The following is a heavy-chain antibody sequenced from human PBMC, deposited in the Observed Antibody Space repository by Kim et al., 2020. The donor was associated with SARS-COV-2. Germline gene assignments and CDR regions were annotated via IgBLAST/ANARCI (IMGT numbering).Heavy chain of an antibody. Sequence: PSLKSRVTISVDTSKNQFSLKLSSVTAADTAVYYCARASTHSGWYGYFDYWGQGTLVTVSS. V-gene: IGHV4-34*01. D-gene: IGHD6-19*01. J-gene: IGHJ4*02. CDR3: ARASTHSGWYGYFDY.